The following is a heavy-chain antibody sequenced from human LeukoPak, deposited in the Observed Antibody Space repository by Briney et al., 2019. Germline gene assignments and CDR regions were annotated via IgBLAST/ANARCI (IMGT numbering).Heavy chain of an antibody. CDR2: ISASGGTT. Sequence: GGSLRLSCAASGFTFSTYAMSWVRQAPGMGLEWVSAISASGGTTYYAGSVKGRFTISRDNSQNTLYLQMNSLRAEDTAVYYCAKENWRPFDYWGQGTLVTVSS. V-gene: IGHV3-23*01. CDR1: GFTFSTYA. J-gene: IGHJ4*02. D-gene: IGHD1-1*01. CDR3: AKENWRPFDY.